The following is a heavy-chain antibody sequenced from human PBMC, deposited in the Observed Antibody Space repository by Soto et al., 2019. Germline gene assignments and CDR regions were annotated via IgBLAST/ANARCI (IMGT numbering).Heavy chain of an antibody. D-gene: IGHD6-6*01. CDR3: AGQGIAARDFDY. CDR2: IYYSGST. CDR1: GGSIISGGYY. V-gene: IGHV4-31*03. Sequence: SETLSLTCTVSGGSIISGGYYWIWIRQHPGKGLEWIGYIYYSGSTYYNPSLKSRVTISVDTSKNQFSLELSSVTAADTAVYYCAGQGIAARDFDYWGQGTLVTVSS. J-gene: IGHJ4*02.